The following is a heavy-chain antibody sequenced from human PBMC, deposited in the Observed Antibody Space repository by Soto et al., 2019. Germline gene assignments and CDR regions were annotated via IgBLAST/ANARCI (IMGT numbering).Heavy chain of an antibody. CDR2: IYYSRST. CDR3: ASQGLRELIQPYYYGMDV. D-gene: IGHD3-10*01. V-gene: IGHV4-39*01. Sequence: SASGGSISGRSSYWVLIRQPPGKGLEWIGSIYYSRSTYYNPSLKSRVAISVDTSKNQFSLKLSSVTAADTAVYYCASQGLRELIQPYYYGMDVWGQGTTVTV. J-gene: IGHJ6*02. CDR1: GGSISGRSSY.